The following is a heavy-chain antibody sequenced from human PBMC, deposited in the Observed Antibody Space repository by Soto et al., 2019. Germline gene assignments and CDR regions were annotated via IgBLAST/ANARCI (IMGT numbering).Heavy chain of an antibody. J-gene: IGHJ4*02. V-gene: IGHV4-39*01. CDR2: IYYSGST. CDR1: VDSIDNIHSF. CDR3: ARQRTSVVTQAYFDV. Sequence: DTRSLSGEVSVDSIDNIHSFWGWVRQRPGKGLECIGSIYYSGSTYNNPSLGRRVSMSIDTSKDQFSLKLKSVTAADTALYFCARQRTSVVTQAYFDVWGPGSLVTVSS. D-gene: IGHD2-21*02.